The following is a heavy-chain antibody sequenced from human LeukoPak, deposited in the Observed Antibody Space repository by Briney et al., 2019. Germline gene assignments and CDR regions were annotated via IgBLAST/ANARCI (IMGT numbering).Heavy chain of an antibody. D-gene: IGHD2-15*01. J-gene: IGHJ3*02. CDR3: ARSYCSGGSCYLRDAFDI. CDR1: GYTFTGYY. Sequence: GASVKVSCKASGYTFTGYYMHWVRQAPGQGLEWMGWINPNSGGTNYAQKFQGRVTMTRDTSISTAYMELSSLRSEDTAVYYCARSYCSGGSCYLRDAFDIWGQGTMVTVSS. V-gene: IGHV1-2*02. CDR2: INPNSGGT.